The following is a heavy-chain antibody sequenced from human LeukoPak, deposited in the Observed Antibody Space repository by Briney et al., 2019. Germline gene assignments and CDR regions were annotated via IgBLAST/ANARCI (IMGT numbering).Heavy chain of an antibody. CDR1: GYSISSGYY. D-gene: IGHD6-13*01. CDR2: IYHSGST. J-gene: IGHJ5*02. Sequence: SETLSLTCTVSGYSISSGYYWGWIRQPPGKGLERIGSIYHSGSTYYNPSLKSRVTISVDTSKNQFSLKLSSVTAADTAVYYCARGIADRYKWFDPWGQGTLVTVSS. CDR3: ARGIADRYKWFDP. V-gene: IGHV4-38-2*02.